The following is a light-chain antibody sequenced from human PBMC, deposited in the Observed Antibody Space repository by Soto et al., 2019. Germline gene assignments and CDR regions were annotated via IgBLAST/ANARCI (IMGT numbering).Light chain of an antibody. CDR3: SSYTSGSTVV. J-gene: IGLJ2*01. Sequence: QSALTQPASVSGSPGQSITISCTGTSSDVGGYKYVSWYQQHPGKAPKVMIYEVSNRPSGVSNRFSGSKSGNTASLTISGLQAEDEADYYCSSYTSGSTVVFGGGTKLTVL. CDR2: EVS. CDR1: SSDVGGYKY. V-gene: IGLV2-14*01.